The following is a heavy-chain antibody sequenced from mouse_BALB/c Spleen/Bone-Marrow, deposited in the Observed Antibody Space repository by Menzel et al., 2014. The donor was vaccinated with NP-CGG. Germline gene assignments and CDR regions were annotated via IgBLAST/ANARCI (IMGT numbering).Heavy chain of an antibody. Sequence: QVQLKESGAELMKPGASVKISCKATGYTFSSYWIEWVKQRPGHGLEWIGEILPGSGSTNYNEKFKGKATFTADTSSNTAYMQLSSLTSEDSAVYYCARSGGCRWGMDYWGQGTSVTVSS. CDR3: ARSGGCRWGMDY. J-gene: IGHJ4*01. CDR1: GYTFSSYW. V-gene: IGHV1-9*01. D-gene: IGHD3-3*01. CDR2: ILPGSGST.